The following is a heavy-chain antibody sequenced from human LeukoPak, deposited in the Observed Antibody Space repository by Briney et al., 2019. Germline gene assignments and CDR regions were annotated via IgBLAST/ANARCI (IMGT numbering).Heavy chain of an antibody. J-gene: IGHJ4*02. CDR3: TSIGGPY. CDR1: GFTFSSYW. Sequence: PGGSLRLSCAASGFTFSSYWMHWVRQVPGKGLVWVSRINTDGSSTSYADSVRGRFTISRDNTKNTLYLQMNSLRAEDTAVYYCTSIGGPYWGQGTLVTVSS. V-gene: IGHV3-74*01. CDR2: INTDGSST.